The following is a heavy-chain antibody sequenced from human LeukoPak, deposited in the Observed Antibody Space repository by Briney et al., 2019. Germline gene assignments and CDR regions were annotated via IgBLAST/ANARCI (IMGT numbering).Heavy chain of an antibody. V-gene: IGHV4-34*01. Sequence: PSETLSLTCAVYGGSFSGYYWSWIRQPPGKGLVWIGEINHSGSTNYNPSLKSRVTISVDTSKNQFSLKLSSVTAADTAVYYCARHARYFYYFDYWGQGTLVTVSS. J-gene: IGHJ4*02. D-gene: IGHD1-14*01. CDR2: INHSGST. CDR1: GGSFSGYY. CDR3: ARHARYFYYFDY.